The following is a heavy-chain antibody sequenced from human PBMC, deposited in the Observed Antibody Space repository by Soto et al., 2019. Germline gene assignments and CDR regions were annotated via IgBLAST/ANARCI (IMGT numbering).Heavy chain of an antibody. J-gene: IGHJ6*02. Sequence: HPGGSLRLSCAASGFTFSTHGLHWVRQAPGKGLEWVATISHEGRNKYYADSVKGRFTISRDNSQNTMFLQMDSLRPEDTAVYYCAKDEPGGRPDLQYYYCGMDVWGQGTTVTVSS. D-gene: IGHD3-16*01. CDR3: AKDEPGGRPDLQYYYCGMDV. CDR1: GFTFSTHG. V-gene: IGHV3-30*18. CDR2: ISHEGRNK.